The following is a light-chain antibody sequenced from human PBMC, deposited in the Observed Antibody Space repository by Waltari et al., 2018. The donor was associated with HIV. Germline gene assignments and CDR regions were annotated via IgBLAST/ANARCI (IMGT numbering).Light chain of an antibody. Sequence: QSVLTQPPSTSGTSGQRVTISCSGSNSHVGSHYINWYRPFPGAAPKLLISRNKHRPSGVADRFSGSKSGTSASLAISGLRSGDEADYYCAVWDDTLNGPVFGGGTRVTVL. J-gene: IGLJ2*01. V-gene: IGLV1-47*01. CDR3: AVWDDTLNGPV. CDR1: NSHVGSHY. CDR2: RNK.